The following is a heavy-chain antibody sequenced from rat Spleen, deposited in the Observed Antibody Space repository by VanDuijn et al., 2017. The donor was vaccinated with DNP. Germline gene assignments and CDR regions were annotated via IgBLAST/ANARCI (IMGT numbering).Heavy chain of an antibody. J-gene: IGHJ2*01. CDR1: GFTFSFYG. CDR3: TRYYDSFDY. CDR2: ISASGGST. V-gene: IGHV5S23*01. D-gene: IGHD1-1*01. Sequence: EVQLVESGGGLVQPGRSLKLSCAASGFTFSFYGMAWVRQAPKKGLEWVASISASGGSTYYRDSVKGRFTISRDDEESTLYLQMDSLRSEDTATYYCTRYYDSFDYWGQGVVVTVSS.